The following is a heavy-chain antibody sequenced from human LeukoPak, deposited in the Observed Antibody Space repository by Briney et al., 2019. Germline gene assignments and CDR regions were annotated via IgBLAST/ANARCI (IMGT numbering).Heavy chain of an antibody. CDR1: GGSISSSSYY. Sequence: SETLSLTCTVSGGSISSSSYYWGWIRQPPGKGLEWIGSIYYSGSTYYNPSLNSRVTISVDTSKNQFSLKLSSVTAADTAVYYCARAKGGVWGSYRSDAFDIWGQGTMVTVSS. J-gene: IGHJ3*02. V-gene: IGHV4-39*01. D-gene: IGHD3-16*02. CDR2: IYYSGST. CDR3: ARAKGGVWGSYRSDAFDI.